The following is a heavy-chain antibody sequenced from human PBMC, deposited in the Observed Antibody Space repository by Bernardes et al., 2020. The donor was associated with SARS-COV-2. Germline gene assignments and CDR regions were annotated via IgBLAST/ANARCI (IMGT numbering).Heavy chain of an antibody. CDR3: ARQATMIVVVITPWFDP. D-gene: IGHD3-22*01. CDR1: GGSISSISYY. Sequence: SEPLSLTCTVSGGSISSISYYWGWLRQPPGKGLEWIGSIYYSGSTYYNPSLKSRVTISVDTSKNQFSLKLSSVTAADTAVYYCARQATMIVVVITPWFDPWGQGTLVTVSS. CDR2: IYYSGST. V-gene: IGHV4-39*01. J-gene: IGHJ5*02.